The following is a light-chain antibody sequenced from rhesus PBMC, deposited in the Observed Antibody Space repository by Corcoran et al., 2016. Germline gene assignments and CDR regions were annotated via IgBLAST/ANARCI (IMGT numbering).Light chain of an antibody. CDR1: QDINTY. J-gene: IGKJ4*01. CDR3: QQYNNLVT. V-gene: IGKV1-25*01. CDR2: YAT. Sequence: DIQMTQSPSSVSASVGDRVTITCRANQDINTYLAWYQQKPGKAPKLLIYYATTLQGGVPSRFSGSGSGTEFTLTISSLQPEEFATYYCQQYNNLVTFGGGTKVEIK.